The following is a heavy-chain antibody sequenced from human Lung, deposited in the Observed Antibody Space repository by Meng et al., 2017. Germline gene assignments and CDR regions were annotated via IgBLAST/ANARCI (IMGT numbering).Heavy chain of an antibody. J-gene: IGHJ4*02. Sequence: QSGAGLLSPSETRSLTCAVCGGSGSGSNWTWSRRSPAKGLEWIGKINHGRSTNYSPSLESRVTISVDTPKNQFSLRLTSMTVADTAVYYCARERHSTIIRGVIDFWGQGALVTVSS. CDR1: GGSGSGSN. CDR2: INHGRST. D-gene: IGHD3-10*01. V-gene: IGHV4-34*01. CDR3: ARERHSTIIRGVIDF.